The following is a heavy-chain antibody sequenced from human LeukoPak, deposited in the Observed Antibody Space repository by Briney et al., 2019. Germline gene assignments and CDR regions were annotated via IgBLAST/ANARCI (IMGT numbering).Heavy chain of an antibody. CDR2: ISYSGRT. Sequence: SETLSLTCTVSGVSISSSNYYWGCLRQSPGQGLVWIVSISYSGRTHYNPSLKSRVSISVDTSNNNFSLKLASVTAADTSVFYCARLVGVTDYFDYWGEGTLVSVPS. V-gene: IGHV4-39*02. J-gene: IGHJ4*02. D-gene: IGHD1-26*01. CDR3: ARLVGVTDYFDY. CDR1: GVSISSSNYY.